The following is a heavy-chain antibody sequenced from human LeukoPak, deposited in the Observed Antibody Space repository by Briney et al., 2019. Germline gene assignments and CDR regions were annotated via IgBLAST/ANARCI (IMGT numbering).Heavy chain of an antibody. D-gene: IGHD2-21*02. V-gene: IGHV3-21*01. CDR2: ISSSSSYI. CDR1: GFTFSNAW. Sequence: GGSLRLSCAASGFTFSNAWMSWVRQAPGKGLEWVSSISSSSSYIYYADSVKGRFTISRDNAKNSLYLQMNSLRAEDTAVYYCVSSCGGDCYSSGWGQGTLVTVSS. J-gene: IGHJ4*02. CDR3: VSSCGGDCYSSG.